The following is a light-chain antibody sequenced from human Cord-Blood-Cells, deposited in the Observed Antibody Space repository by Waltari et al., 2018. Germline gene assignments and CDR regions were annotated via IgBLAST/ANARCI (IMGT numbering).Light chain of an antibody. Sequence: QSPLPQPASVSASPGQSITLSCTATSSDVGGYNYLSWYQQHPVKAPKLMMYDVSNRPSGVSNRFSGSKSGNTASLTISGLQAEDEADYYCSSYTSSSTLVFGTGTKVTVL. J-gene: IGLJ1*01. CDR1: SSDVGGYNY. CDR3: SSYTSSSTLV. V-gene: IGLV2-14*01. CDR2: DVS.